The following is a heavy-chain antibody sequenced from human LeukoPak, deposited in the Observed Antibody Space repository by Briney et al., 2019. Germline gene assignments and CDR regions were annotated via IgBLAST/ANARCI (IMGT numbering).Heavy chain of an antibody. CDR3: ARDEVGAFIVVAGTLDY. CDR1: GFTFSNYA. V-gene: IGHV3-30-3*01. J-gene: IGHJ4*02. D-gene: IGHD6-19*01. Sequence: GGSLRLSCAASGFTFSNYAMHWVRQAPGKGLEWVAVMSYDGSNKYYADSVKGRFTISRDNSKNTLYLQMNSLRADDTAVYYCARDEVGAFIVVAGTLDYWGQGTLVTVSS. CDR2: MSYDGSNK.